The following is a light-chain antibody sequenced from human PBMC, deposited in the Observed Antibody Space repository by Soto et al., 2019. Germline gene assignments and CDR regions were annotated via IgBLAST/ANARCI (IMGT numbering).Light chain of an antibody. J-gene: IGKJ1*01. CDR2: GAS. V-gene: IGKV3-20*01. CDR3: QQYGSSPGT. CDR1: QSVSSSS. Sequence: EIVLTQSPGTLSLSPGERATLSCRASQSVSSSSLAWYQQNPGQAPRLLIYGASSRATGIPDRFSGSGSGTDFTLTVSRLEPEDFAVYYCQQYGSSPGTFGQGTKVEIK.